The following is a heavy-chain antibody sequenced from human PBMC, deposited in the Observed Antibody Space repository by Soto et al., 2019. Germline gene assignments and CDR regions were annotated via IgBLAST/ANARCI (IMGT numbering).Heavy chain of an antibody. V-gene: IGHV3-30*14. CDR2: ISYDGTT. J-gene: IGHJ5*02. D-gene: IGHD1-26*01. Sequence: GGSLRLSCAASGFTFSSYAMHWVRQAPGKGLEWVAVISYDGTTYYAESVKGRSTISRDNVKNTVYLEMNNLRVDDTAVYYCARDKTQGAGWFDPWGRGTLVTVSS. CDR1: GFTFSSYA. CDR3: ARDKTQGAGWFDP.